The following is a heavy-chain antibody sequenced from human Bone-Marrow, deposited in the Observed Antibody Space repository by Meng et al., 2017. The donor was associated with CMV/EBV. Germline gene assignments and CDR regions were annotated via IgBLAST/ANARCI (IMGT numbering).Heavy chain of an antibody. CDR3: ARERAVKTPVGRSSYFDY. J-gene: IGHJ4*02. D-gene: IGHD6-13*01. Sequence: INSSNWWSWVRQPPGKGLEWIGEISHSGTTNYNPSLKSRLIISIDKSKNQFSLNLSFVTAADTATYYCARERAVKTPVGRSSYFDYWGQGTLVTVSS. V-gene: IGHV4-4*02. CDR1: INSSNW. CDR2: ISHSGTT.